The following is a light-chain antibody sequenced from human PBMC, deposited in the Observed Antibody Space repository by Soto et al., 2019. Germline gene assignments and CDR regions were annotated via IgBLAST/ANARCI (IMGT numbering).Light chain of an antibody. J-gene: IGKJ1*01. V-gene: IGKV3-15*01. CDR1: QRLXSN. CDR2: GAS. Sequence: IVLTQSPATLSVSPGERATLSCRASQRLXSNFAWYKQKPGQAPRILIXGASTRATGIPVRFIGSGSGREFTLTISSLLSEDSALYYCQQYNDWPTWTFGQGTKVDIK. CDR3: QQYNDWPTWT.